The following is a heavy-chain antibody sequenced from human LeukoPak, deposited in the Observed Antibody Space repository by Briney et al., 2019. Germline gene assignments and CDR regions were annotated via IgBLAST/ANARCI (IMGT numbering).Heavy chain of an antibody. Sequence: GGSLRLSCAASGFTVSSNYMSWVRQAPGRGLEWVSVIYSGGSTYYADSVKGRFTISRDNSKNTLYLQMNSLRAEDTAVYYCAKDLTMVRGVIETDFWGQGTLVPVSS. J-gene: IGHJ4*02. V-gene: IGHV3-53*05. CDR1: GFTVSSNY. CDR2: IYSGGST. CDR3: AKDLTMVRGVIETDF. D-gene: IGHD3-10*01.